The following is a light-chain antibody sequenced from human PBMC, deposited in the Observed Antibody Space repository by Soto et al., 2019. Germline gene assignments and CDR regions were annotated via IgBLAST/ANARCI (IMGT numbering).Light chain of an antibody. CDR1: SSDVGNYNV. V-gene: IGLV2-23*01. Sequence: QSVLTQPASVSGSPGQSITISCIGTSSDVGNYNVVSWYQHHPGKAPKLMIYEGSKRPSGVSSRFSGSKSGNTASLTISGLQAEDEADYYCCSYATSTTYVFGTGTKVTVL. CDR3: CSYATSTTYV. J-gene: IGLJ1*01. CDR2: EGS.